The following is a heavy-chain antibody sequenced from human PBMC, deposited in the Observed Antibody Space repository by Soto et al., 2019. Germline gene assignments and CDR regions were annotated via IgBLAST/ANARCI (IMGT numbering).Heavy chain of an antibody. CDR3: AASYFSNYYYYYGMDV. J-gene: IGHJ6*02. D-gene: IGHD3-3*01. CDR2: ISGSGGST. V-gene: IGHV3-23*01. CDR1: GFTFSSYA. Sequence: EVQLLESGGGLVQPGGSLRLSCAASGFTFSSYAMSWVRQAPGKGLEWVSAISGSGGSTYYADSVKGRFTISRDNSKNTLYLQMNSLRAEDTAVYYCAASYFSNYYYYYGMDVWGQGTTVTVSS.